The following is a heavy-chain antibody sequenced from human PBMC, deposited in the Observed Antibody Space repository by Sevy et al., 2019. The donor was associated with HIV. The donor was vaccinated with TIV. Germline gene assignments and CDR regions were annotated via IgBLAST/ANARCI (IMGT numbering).Heavy chain of an antibody. CDR3: ARAGYYYGMDV. CDR2: ISSSGSTI. V-gene: IGHV3-48*03. J-gene: IGHJ6*02. CDR1: RFTFSSYE. Sequence: GGSLRLSCAASRFTFSSYEMNWVRQAPGKGLEWVSYISSSGSTIYYADSVKGRFTISRDNAKNSLYLQMNSLRAEDTAVYYCARAGYYYGMDVWGQGTTVTVSS.